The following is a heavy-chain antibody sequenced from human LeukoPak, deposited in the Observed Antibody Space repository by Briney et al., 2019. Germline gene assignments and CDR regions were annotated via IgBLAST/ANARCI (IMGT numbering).Heavy chain of an antibody. CDR3: ARGDYYDSSGYYPISDY. V-gene: IGHV1-69*13. Sequence: GASVKVSCKASGGSLSTYAINWVRQVPGRGLEWMGGIIPIFGTANYAQKFQGRVTITADESTSTAYMELSSLRSEDTAVYYCARGDYYDSSGYYPISDYWGQGTLVTVSS. D-gene: IGHD3-22*01. J-gene: IGHJ4*02. CDR1: GGSLSTYA. CDR2: IIPIFGTA.